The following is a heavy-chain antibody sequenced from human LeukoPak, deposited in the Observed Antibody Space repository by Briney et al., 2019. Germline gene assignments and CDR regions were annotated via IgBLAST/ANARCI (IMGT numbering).Heavy chain of an antibody. J-gene: IGHJ5*02. CDR1: GGTFSSYA. CDR2: IIPILGIA. CDR3: ARGRSFPKQGYSSGWYLGRDWFDP. Sequence: GASVKVSCKASGGTFSSYAISWVRQAPGQGLEWMGRIIPILGIANYAQKFQGRVTITADKSTSTAYMELSSLRSEDTAVYYCARGRSFPKQGYSSGWYLGRDWFDPWGQGTLVTVSS. D-gene: IGHD6-19*01. V-gene: IGHV1-69*04.